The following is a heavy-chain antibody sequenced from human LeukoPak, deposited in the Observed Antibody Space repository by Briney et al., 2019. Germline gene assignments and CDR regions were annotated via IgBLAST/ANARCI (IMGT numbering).Heavy chain of an antibody. D-gene: IGHD3-22*01. J-gene: IGHJ4*02. CDR1: GGSISSGSYY. Sequence: PSETLSLTCTVSGGSISSGSYYWSWIRQPAGKGLEWIGRIYTSGSTNYNPSLKSRVTISVDTSKNQFSLKLSSVTAADTAIYYCARSGLTYYYDSSGYYYPGYWGQGTLVTVSS. CDR3: ARSGLTYYYDSSGYYYPGY. CDR2: IYTSGST. V-gene: IGHV4-61*02.